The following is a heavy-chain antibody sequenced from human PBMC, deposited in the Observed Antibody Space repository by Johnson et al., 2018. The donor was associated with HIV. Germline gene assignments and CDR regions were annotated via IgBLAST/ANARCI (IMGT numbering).Heavy chain of an antibody. CDR1: GFTFSSYG. Sequence: QVQLVESGGGVVKPGESLRLSCAASGFTFSSYGMHWVRQAPGKGLEWVAVISYDGSNKYYADSVKGRFTISRANAKNTLYLQMNSLRAEDTAVYYCARGEQWSLLGAFDIWGQGIMVTVSS. CDR3: ARGEQWSLLGAFDI. V-gene: IGHV3-30*03. J-gene: IGHJ3*02. CDR2: ISYDGSNK. D-gene: IGHD6-19*01.